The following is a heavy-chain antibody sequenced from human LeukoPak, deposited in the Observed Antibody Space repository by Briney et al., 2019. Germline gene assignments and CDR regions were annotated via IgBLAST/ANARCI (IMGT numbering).Heavy chain of an antibody. CDR1: GFTFSSYG. CDR3: AKDRSGWYLDY. V-gene: IGHV3-30*18. J-gene: IGHJ4*02. D-gene: IGHD6-19*01. CDR2: ISYDGSNK. Sequence: PGGSLRLSCAASGFTFSSYGMHWVRQAPGKGLEWVAVISYDGSNKYYADSVKGRFTIFRDNSKNTLYLQMNSLRAEDTAVYYCAKDRSGWYLDYWGQGTLVTVSS.